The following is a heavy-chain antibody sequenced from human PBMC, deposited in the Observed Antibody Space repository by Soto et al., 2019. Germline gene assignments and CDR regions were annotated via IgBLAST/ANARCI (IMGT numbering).Heavy chain of an antibody. CDR3: AFPAASVAVASGSYDSSGMDV. V-gene: IGHV4-30-4*01. Sequence: PSETLSLTCTVSGGSISSGDYYWSWIRQPPGKGLEWIGYIYYSGSTYYNPSLKSRVTISVDTSKNQFSLKLSSVTAADTAVYYCAFPAASVAVASGSYDSSGMDVRGQRATLTIS. CDR2: IYYSGST. CDR1: GGSISSGDYY. J-gene: IGHJ6*02. D-gene: IGHD6-19*01.